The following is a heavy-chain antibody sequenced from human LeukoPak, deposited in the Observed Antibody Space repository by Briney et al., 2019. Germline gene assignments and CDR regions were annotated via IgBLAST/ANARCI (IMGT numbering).Heavy chain of an antibody. CDR1: RFTFSIFG. D-gene: IGHD3-22*01. Sequence: GGSLGPSCAASRFTFSIFGMHWVRQAPGKGLEWIAVISSDGTNKYYADSVRGRFTISRDNSKDTLYLQMSSLRIEDTAIYYCRAATRYLDYYYDYWGQGTLVTVSS. CDR2: ISSDGTNK. V-gene: IGHV3-30*03. CDR3: RAATRYLDYYYDY. J-gene: IGHJ4*02.